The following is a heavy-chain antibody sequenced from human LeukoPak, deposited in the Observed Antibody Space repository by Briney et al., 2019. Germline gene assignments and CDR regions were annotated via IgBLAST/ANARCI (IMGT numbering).Heavy chain of an antibody. CDR1: GGSIKGYY. V-gene: IGHV4-59*12. Sequence: PSETLSLTCTVSGGSIKGYYWSWIRQPPGKGLEWIGYISLSGSTDYNPSLKSRVAISVDTSKNQFSLRLRYVTAADTAVYYCARGRNYYDSSGYYYIHWGQGTLVTVSS. D-gene: IGHD3-22*01. J-gene: IGHJ4*02. CDR2: ISLSGST. CDR3: ARGRNYYDSSGYYYIH.